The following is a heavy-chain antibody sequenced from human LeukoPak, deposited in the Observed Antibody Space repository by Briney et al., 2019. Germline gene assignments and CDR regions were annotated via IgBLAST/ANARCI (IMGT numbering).Heavy chain of an antibody. CDR1: GYTLTELS. D-gene: IGHD2-2*01. CDR2: FDPEDGET. V-gene: IGHV1-24*01. J-gene: IGHJ2*01. Sequence: ASVKVSCKVSGYTLTELSMHWVRQAPGKGLEWMGGFDPEDGETIYAQKFQGRVTMTEDTSTDTAYMELSSLRSEDTAVYYCATVFPSREQLPAVPWWWNFDLWGRGTLVTVSS. CDR3: ATVFPSREQLPAVPWWWNFDL.